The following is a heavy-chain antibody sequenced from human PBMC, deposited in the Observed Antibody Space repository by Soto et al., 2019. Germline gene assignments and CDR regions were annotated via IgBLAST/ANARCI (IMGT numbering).Heavy chain of an antibody. V-gene: IGHV3-7*01. J-gene: IGHJ4*02. CDR2: IRQDGSEK. CDR1: GFTFSRYW. CDR3: ARVRYGGNSYYFDY. D-gene: IGHD4-17*01. Sequence: PGGSLRLSCAASGFTFSRYWMSWVRQAPGRGLEWVANIRQDGSEKYYVDSVKGRFTMSKDNVRNSLYLQLNSLRADDTAVYYCARVRYGGNSYYFDYWGQGTLVTVSS.